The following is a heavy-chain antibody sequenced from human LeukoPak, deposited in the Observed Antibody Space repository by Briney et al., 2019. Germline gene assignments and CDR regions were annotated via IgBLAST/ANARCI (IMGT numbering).Heavy chain of an antibody. Sequence: ASVTVSCKASGYTFTGYYMHWVRQAPGQGLEWMGWINPNSGGTNYAQKFQGRVTMTRDTSISTAYMELSRLRSDDTAVYYCARYCSSTSCYAGDGDFDYWGQGTLVTVSS. CDR2: INPNSGGT. D-gene: IGHD2-2*01. V-gene: IGHV1-2*02. J-gene: IGHJ4*02. CDR1: GYTFTGYY. CDR3: ARYCSSTSCYAGDGDFDY.